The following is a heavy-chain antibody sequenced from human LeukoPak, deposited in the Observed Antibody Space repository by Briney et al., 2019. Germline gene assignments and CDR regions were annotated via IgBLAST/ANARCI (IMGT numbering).Heavy chain of an antibody. D-gene: IGHD3-22*01. CDR3: ATGQHYYDSSGYYDY. CDR1: GFTFDDYA. Sequence: SLRLSCAASGFTFDDYAMHWVRQAPGKGLEWVSGISWNSGSIGYADSVKGRFTISRDNAKNSLYLQMNSLRAEDMALYYCATGQHYYDSSGYYDYWGQGTLVTVSS. V-gene: IGHV3-9*03. CDR2: ISWNSGSI. J-gene: IGHJ4*02.